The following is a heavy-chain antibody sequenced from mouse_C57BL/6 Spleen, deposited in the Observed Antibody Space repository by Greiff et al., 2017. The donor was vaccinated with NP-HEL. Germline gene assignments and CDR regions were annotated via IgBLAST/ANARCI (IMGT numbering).Heavy chain of an antibody. D-gene: IGHD1-1*01. CDR1: GYTFTSYW. V-gene: IGHV1-55*01. CDR2: IYPGSGST. J-gene: IGHJ1*03. Sequence: QVQLKQPGAELVKPGASVKMSCKASGYTFTSYWITWVKQRPGQGLEWIGDIYPGSGSTNYNEKFKSKATLTVDTSSSTAYMQLSSLTSEDSAVYYCARSYYGSSWYFDVWGTGTTVTVSS. CDR3: ARSYYGSSWYFDV.